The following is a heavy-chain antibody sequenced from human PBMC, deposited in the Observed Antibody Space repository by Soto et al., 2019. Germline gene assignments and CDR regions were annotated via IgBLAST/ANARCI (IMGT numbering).Heavy chain of an antibody. V-gene: IGHV3-7*01. CDR2: INQDGSKK. CDR1: GFTFSNYW. Sequence: VQLVESGGGLVQPGGSLRLSCAASGFTFSNYWMSWARQAPGKGLEWVANINQDGSKKYYVDSVKGRFTISRDNAEKSLYLQMNSLRAEDTALYYCASFLSNDAIFQHWGQGTLVTVSS. D-gene: IGHD4-4*01. CDR3: ASFLSNDAIFQH. J-gene: IGHJ1*01.